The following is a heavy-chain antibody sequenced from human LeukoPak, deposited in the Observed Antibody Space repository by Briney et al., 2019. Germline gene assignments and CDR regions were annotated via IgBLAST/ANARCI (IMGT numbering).Heavy chain of an antibody. V-gene: IGHV3-23*01. CDR1: GFTFSSYA. J-gene: IGHJ4*02. Sequence: AGGSLRLSCAASGFTFSSYAMSWVRQAPGKGLEWVSTISGSGGSTYYADSVRGRFTISRDNSKNTVYLQMNSLRAGDTAVYYCARVGGSYYDYWGQGTLVTVSS. CDR2: ISGSGGST. D-gene: IGHD1-26*01. CDR3: ARVGGSYYDY.